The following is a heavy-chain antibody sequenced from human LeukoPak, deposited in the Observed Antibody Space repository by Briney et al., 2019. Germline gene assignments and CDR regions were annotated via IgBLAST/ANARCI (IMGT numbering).Heavy chain of an antibody. CDR2: IYSGGST. CDR3: AREYCSSTSCYDRNAFDI. V-gene: IGHV3-66*01. J-gene: IGHJ3*02. Sequence: PGGSLRLSCAASGFTFSSYWMSWVRQAPGKGLEWVSVIYSGGSTYYADSVKGRFTISRDNSKNTLYLQMNSLRAEDTAVYYCAREYCSSTSCYDRNAFDIWGQGTMVTVSS. CDR1: GFTFSSYW. D-gene: IGHD2-2*01.